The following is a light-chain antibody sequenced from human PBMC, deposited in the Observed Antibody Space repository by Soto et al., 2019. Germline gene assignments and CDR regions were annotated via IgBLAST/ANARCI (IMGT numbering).Light chain of an antibody. V-gene: IGKV3-20*01. Sequence: EIVLTQSPGTLSLSPGERATLSCRAGRSVTGNYLAWYQQKPGQAPRLLMSGASSRATGVPDRFSGSRSGTDFTLTISRIEPEDFAVYYCQQYATLYTFGQGTKLEIK. CDR1: RSVTGNY. CDR3: QQYATLYT. J-gene: IGKJ2*01. CDR2: GAS.